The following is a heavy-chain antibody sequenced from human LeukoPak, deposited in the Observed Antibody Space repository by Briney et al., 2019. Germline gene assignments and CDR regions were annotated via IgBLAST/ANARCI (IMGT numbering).Heavy chain of an antibody. Sequence: ASVKVSCKVSGYTLTELSMHWVRQAPGKGLEWMGGFDPEDGETIYAQKFQGRDTMTRDTSISTAYMELSRLRSDDTAVYYCARDEKPQLVLWGQGTLVTVSS. V-gene: IGHV1-24*01. D-gene: IGHD6-13*01. CDR2: FDPEDGET. CDR3: ARDEKPQLVL. CDR1: GYTLTELS. J-gene: IGHJ4*02.